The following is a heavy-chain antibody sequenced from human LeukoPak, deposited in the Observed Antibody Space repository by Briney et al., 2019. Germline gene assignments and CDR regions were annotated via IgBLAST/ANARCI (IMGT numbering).Heavy chain of an antibody. CDR3: ARRIAVAGSFHDAFDL. J-gene: IGHJ3*01. CDR1: GFTFSSYG. Sequence: GGSLRLSCAASGFTFSSYGMHWVRQAPGKGLEWVAVISYDGSNKYYADSVKGRFTISRDNSENTLYLQMNSLRPEDTAVYCCARRIAVAGSFHDAFDLWGQGTMVTVPS. CDR2: ISYDGSNK. D-gene: IGHD6-19*01. V-gene: IGHV3-30*03.